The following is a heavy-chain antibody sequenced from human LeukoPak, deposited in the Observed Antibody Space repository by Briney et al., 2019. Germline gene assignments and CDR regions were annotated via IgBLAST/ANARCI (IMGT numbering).Heavy chain of an antibody. CDR2: IYHSGST. Sequence: SETLSLTCTVSGGSISSGGYYWSWIRQPPGKGLEWIGYIYHSGSTYYNPSLKSRVTISVDRSKNQFSLKLSSVTAADTAVYYCAREPDPIVVVPAALNWGQGTLVTVSS. J-gene: IGHJ4*02. V-gene: IGHV4-30-2*01. CDR1: GGSISSGGYY. D-gene: IGHD2-2*01. CDR3: AREPDPIVVVPAALN.